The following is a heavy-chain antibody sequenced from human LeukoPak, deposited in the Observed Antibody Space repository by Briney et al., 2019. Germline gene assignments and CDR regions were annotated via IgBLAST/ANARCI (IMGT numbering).Heavy chain of an antibody. CDR1: GGTFRSHI. V-gene: IGHV1-18*04. Sequence: PGASVKVSCKTSGGTFRSHIFSWVRQAPGQGLEWMGWISAYNGNTNYAQKLQGRVTMTTDTSTSTAYMELRSLRSDDTAVYYCARLPDYGDFSRFDPWGQGTLVTVSS. CDR2: ISAYNGNT. CDR3: ARLPDYGDFSRFDP. J-gene: IGHJ5*02. D-gene: IGHD4-17*01.